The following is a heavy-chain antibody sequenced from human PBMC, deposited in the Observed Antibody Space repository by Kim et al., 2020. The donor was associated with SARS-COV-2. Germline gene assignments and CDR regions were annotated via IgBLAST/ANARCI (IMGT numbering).Heavy chain of an antibody. CDR2: IHPNSGGT. Sequence: ASVKVSCKASGFIFTGYYMHWVRQAPGQGLEWMGRIHPNSGGTNFAQKFQGRVTMTRDTSISTAYMELSRLRSDDTAMYYCATAGVSRAAFYIWGQGTMV. V-gene: IGHV1-2*06. CDR3: ATAGVSRAAFYI. D-gene: IGHD2-8*01. CDR1: GFIFTGYY. J-gene: IGHJ3*02.